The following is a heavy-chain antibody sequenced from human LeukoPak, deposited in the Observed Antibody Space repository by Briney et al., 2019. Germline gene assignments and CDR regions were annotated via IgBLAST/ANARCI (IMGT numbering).Heavy chain of an antibody. CDR2: IRGRGDRT. J-gene: IGHJ4*02. D-gene: IGHD2-15*01. V-gene: IGHV3-23*01. CDR3: AKESSATAWADY. CDR1: GFTFSSYA. Sequence: GGSLRLSCTASGFTFSSYAMSWVRXAPGKXLEWVSAIRGRGDRTYYADSVKGRFTISRDNSKNTLYLQMNFLRPEDTAIYYCAKESSATAWADYWGQGTLVTVSS.